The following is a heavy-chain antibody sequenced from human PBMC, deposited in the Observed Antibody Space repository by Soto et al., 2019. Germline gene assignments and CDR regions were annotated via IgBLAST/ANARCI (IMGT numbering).Heavy chain of an antibody. CDR2: IYYSGST. CDR3: ARQNPPGYYYYAMDV. V-gene: IGHV4-31*03. CDR1: GGSISSGGYY. Sequence: SETLSLTCTVSGGSISSGGYYWNWIRQHPGKGLEWIGYIYYSGSTYYDPSLKSRVTISVDTSKNQFSLKLSSVTAADTAVYYCARQNPPGYYYYAMDVWGQGTTVTVSS. J-gene: IGHJ6*02.